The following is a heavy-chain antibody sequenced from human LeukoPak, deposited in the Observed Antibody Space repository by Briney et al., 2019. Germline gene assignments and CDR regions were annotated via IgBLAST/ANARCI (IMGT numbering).Heavy chain of an antibody. Sequence: SETLSLTCTVSGGSISSSSYYWGWIRQPPGKGLEWFGSIYYSGSTYYNPSLKSRVTISVDTSKNQFSLKLSSVTAADTAVYYCARDRYYDSSGYYFHDAFDIWGQGTMVTVSS. V-gene: IGHV4-39*07. CDR3: ARDRYYDSSGYYFHDAFDI. CDR2: IYYSGST. D-gene: IGHD3-22*01. CDR1: GGSISSSSYY. J-gene: IGHJ3*02.